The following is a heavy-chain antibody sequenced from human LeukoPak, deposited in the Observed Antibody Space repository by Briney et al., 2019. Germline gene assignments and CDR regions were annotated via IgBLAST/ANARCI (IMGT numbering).Heavy chain of an antibody. CDR2: ISGSGGST. D-gene: IGHD6-13*01. CDR3: AKDKIAAAAYYYYGMGV. CDR1: GFTFSSYA. V-gene: IGHV3-23*01. Sequence: GGSLRLSCAASGFTFSSYAMSWVRQAPGKGLEWVSAISGSGGSTYYADSVKGRFTISRDNSKNTLYLQMNSLRAEDTAVYYCAKDKIAAAAYYYYGMGVWGQGTTVTVSS. J-gene: IGHJ6*02.